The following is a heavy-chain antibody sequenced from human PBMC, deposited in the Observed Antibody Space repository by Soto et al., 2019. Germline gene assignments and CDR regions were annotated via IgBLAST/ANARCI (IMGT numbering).Heavy chain of an antibody. Sequence: GGSLRLSCAASGFTFSSYSMNWVRQAPGKGLEWVSYISSSSSTIYYADSVKGRFTISRDNAKNSLYLQMNSLRGEDTAVYYCARDPGIVVVPAVFDIWGQGTMVTVSS. CDR2: ISSSSSTI. V-gene: IGHV3-48*01. CDR3: ARDPGIVVVPAVFDI. J-gene: IGHJ3*02. D-gene: IGHD2-2*01. CDR1: GFTFSSYS.